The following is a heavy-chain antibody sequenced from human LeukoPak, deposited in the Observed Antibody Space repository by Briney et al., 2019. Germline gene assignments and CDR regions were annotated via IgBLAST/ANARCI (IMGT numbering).Heavy chain of an antibody. CDR1: GFTFNMFW. J-gene: IGHJ4*02. V-gene: IGHV3-7*03. CDR2: IKQDASAK. CDR3: AKDLISPRRVGSSEKLDY. D-gene: IGHD3-10*01. Sequence: GGSLRLSCVASGFTFNMFWMSWVRQAPGKGLEWVTNIKQDASAKFYVGSVRGRFDISRDNARKSVFLQMNSLRAEDTAIYYCAKDLISPRRVGSSEKLDYWGQGTLVIVSS.